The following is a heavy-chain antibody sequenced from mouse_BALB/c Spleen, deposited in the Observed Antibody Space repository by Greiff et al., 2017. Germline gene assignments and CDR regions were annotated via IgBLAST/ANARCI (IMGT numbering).Heavy chain of an antibody. CDR2: ISYSGST. CDR3: ARGRYYGSSSYWYFDV. CDR1: GYSITSDYA. V-gene: IGHV3-2*02. D-gene: IGHD1-1*01. J-gene: IGHJ1*01. Sequence: EVKLQESGPGLVKPSQSLSLTCTVTGYSITSDYAWNWIRQFPGNKLEWMGYISYSGSTSYNPSLKSRISITRDTSKNQFFLQLNSVTTEDTATYYCARGRYYGSSSYWYFDVWGAGTTVTVSS.